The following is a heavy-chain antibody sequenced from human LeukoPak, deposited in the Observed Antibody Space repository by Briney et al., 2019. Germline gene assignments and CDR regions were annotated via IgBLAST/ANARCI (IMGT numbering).Heavy chain of an antibody. CDR1: GYTFTGYY. D-gene: IGHD3-22*01. CDR3: ARDLYYYDSSNAFDI. V-gene: IGHV1-69*05. J-gene: IGHJ3*02. CDR2: IIPIFGTA. Sequence: ASVKVSCKASGYTFTGYYMHWVRQAPGQGLEWMGGIIPIFGTANYAQKFQGRVTITTDESTSTAYVELSSLRSEDTAVYYCARDLYYYDSSNAFDIWGQGTMVTVSS.